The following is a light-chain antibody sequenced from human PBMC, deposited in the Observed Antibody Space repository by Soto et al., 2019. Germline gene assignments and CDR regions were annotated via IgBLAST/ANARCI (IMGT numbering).Light chain of an antibody. Sequence: QSALTQPASVSGSPGQSITISCTGSSSDIGNYNYVSWYQQHPGKAPKLMLFEVSHRPSGVSNRFSGSKSGNTASLTISGLQAEDDADYYCSSYTNGNTAVVFGGGTKLTVL. J-gene: IGLJ2*01. CDR1: SSDIGNYNY. V-gene: IGLV2-14*01. CDR3: SSYTNGNTAVV. CDR2: EVS.